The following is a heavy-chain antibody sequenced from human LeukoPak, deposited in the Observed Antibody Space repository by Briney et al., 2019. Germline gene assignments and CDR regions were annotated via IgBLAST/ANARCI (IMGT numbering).Heavy chain of an antibody. D-gene: IGHD4-17*01. CDR3: ARTNPVYGDYDY. J-gene: IGHJ4*02. V-gene: IGHV3-53*01. CDR2: VYPDGRT. Sequence: PGGSLRLSCAVSGFTFTDNYMSWVRQAPGKGLLWVSVVYPDGRTYYADSVKGRFTISRDNSRNTLLLQLNSLRADDTAVYYCARTNPVYGDYDYWGQGTLVTVSS. CDR1: GFTFTDNY.